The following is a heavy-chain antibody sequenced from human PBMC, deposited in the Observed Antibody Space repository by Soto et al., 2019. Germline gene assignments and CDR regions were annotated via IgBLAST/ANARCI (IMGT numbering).Heavy chain of an antibody. J-gene: IGHJ6*02. Sequence: QVQLVESGGGVVQPGRSLRLSCAASGFTFSSYGMHWVRQAPGKGLEWVAVIWYDGSNKYYADSVKGRFTISRDNSKNTLYLQMNSLRAEDTAVYYCARDGGDPTYYYGMDVWGQGTTVTVSS. D-gene: IGHD2-21*02. CDR2: IWYDGSNK. CDR3: ARDGGDPTYYYGMDV. CDR1: GFTFSSYG. V-gene: IGHV3-33*01.